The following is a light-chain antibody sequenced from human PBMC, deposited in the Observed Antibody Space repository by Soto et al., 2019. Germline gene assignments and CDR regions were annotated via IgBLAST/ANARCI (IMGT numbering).Light chain of an antibody. CDR3: QHRTNSPPTWT. J-gene: IGKJ1*01. CDR2: DAS. Sequence: EIVLTQSPATLSLSPGDRATLSCRASQSIGTYLAWYQQKPGQAPRLLIYDASNRATGIPARFSGSGSGTDFTLTISSLDPEAFSVYFCQHRTNSPPTWTFGQGTKVEI. CDR1: QSIGTY. V-gene: IGKV3-11*01.